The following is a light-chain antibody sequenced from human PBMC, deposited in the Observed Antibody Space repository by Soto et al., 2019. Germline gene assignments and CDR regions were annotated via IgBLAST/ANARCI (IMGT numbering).Light chain of an antibody. CDR2: DAS. CDR1: QSISNF. J-gene: IGKJ1*01. V-gene: IGKV3-11*01. CDR3: QQRSNWQ. Sequence: EMVLTQPPATLSLSPGDRATLSCRASQSISNFLAWYQQKPGQAPRLLIYDASNRATGIPARFSGSGSGTDFTFTISRLEPEDFAVYYCQQRSNWQFGQGTKV.